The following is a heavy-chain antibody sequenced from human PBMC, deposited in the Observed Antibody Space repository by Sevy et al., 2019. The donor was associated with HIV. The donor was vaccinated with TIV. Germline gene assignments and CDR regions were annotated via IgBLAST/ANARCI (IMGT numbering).Heavy chain of an antibody. CDR2: INHSGST. V-gene: IGHV4-34*01. Sequence: SETLSLTCAVYGGSFSGYYWSWIRQPPGKGLEWIGEINHSGSTNYNPSLKSRVTISVDTSKNQFSLKLSSVTAADTAVYYCARNRAAAGTRRGYFQHWGQCTLVTVSS. CDR1: GGSFSGYY. D-gene: IGHD6-13*01. CDR3: ARNRAAAGTRRGYFQH. J-gene: IGHJ1*01.